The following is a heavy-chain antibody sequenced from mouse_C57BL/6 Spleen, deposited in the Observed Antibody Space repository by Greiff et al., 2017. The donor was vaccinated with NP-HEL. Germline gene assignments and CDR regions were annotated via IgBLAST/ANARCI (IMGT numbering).Heavy chain of an antibody. Sequence: VQLQQPGAELVMPGASVKLSCKASGYTFTSYWMHWVKQRPGQGLEWIGEIDPSDSYTNYNQKFKGKSTLPVAKSSSTAYMQLSSLTSEDSAVYYCARSRGSGNWFAYWGQGTLVTVSA. V-gene: IGHV1-69*01. J-gene: IGHJ3*01. CDR3: ARSRGSGNWFAY. CDR2: IDPSDSYT. CDR1: GYTFTSYW.